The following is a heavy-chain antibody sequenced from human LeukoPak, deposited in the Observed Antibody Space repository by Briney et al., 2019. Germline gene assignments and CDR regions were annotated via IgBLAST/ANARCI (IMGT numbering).Heavy chain of an antibody. CDR1: GFTFSDYY. V-gene: IGHV3-11*04. CDR3: ARGVLRYSSSSWDY. CDR2: ISSSGSTI. D-gene: IGHD6-6*01. J-gene: IGHJ4*02. Sequence: GGSLRLSCAASGFTFSDYYMSWIRQAPGKGLEWISYISSSGSTIYYADSVKGRFIISRDNVKNSLYLQMNSLRGEDTAVYYCARGVLRYSSSSWDYWGQGTLVTVSS.